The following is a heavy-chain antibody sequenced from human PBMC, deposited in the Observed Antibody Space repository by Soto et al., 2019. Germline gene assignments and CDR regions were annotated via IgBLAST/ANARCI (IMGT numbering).Heavy chain of an antibody. Sequence: VGSLRLSCAASWFTVSSNYMSWVRQAPGKGLEWVSVIYSGGSTYYADSVKGRFTISRDNSKNTLYLQMNSLRAEDTAVYYCARDPEYYYDSSGYYYGSNQASWGQGTMVTVSS. D-gene: IGHD3-22*01. CDR2: IYSGGST. J-gene: IGHJ3*01. V-gene: IGHV3-53*01. CDR1: WFTVSSNY. CDR3: ARDPEYYYDSSGYYYGSNQAS.